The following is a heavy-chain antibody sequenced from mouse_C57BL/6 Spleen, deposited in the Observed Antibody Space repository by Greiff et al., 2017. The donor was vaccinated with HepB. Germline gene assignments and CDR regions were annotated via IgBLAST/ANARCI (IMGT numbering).Heavy chain of an antibody. D-gene: IGHD4-1*01. CDR2: INPNNGGT. V-gene: IGHV1-26*01. Sequence: DVQLQESGPELVKPGASVKISCKASGYTFTDYYMNWVKQSHGKSLEWIGDINPNNGGTSYNQKFKGKATLTVDKSSSTAYMELRSLTSEDSAVYYCALGGTGKEASYWGQGTLVTVSA. J-gene: IGHJ3*01. CDR3: ALGGTGKEASY. CDR1: GYTFTDYY.